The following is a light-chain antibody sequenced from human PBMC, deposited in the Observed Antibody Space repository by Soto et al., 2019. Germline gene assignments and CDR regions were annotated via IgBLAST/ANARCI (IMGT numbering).Light chain of an antibody. J-gene: IGKJ2*01. CDR2: AES. CDR1: QGINNY. V-gene: IGKV1-16*02. CDR3: LQYHSSPYT. Sequence: IQMTQSPSSLSASVGDRVTITCRATQGINNYVAWFQQKAGKAPKSLIYAESSLQGGVPSKFSGSGSGTVFSLTISGLQHEDFATYYCLQYHSSPYTFGQGTTLEIK.